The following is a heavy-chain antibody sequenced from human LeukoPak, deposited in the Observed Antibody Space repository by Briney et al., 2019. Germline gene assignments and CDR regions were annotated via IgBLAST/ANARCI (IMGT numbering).Heavy chain of an antibody. V-gene: IGHV1-18*01. CDR2: ISAYSGET. Sequence: GASVKVSCKASGYSFMNYGISWVRQAPGQGLEWVGWISAYSGETKYSPKLQGRVTMTTDTSTSTAYMELRSLRSDDTAVYYCARDPITMVRGVIPYYYYGMDVWGQGTTVTVSS. CDR3: ARDPITMVRGVIPYYYYGMDV. D-gene: IGHD3-10*01. J-gene: IGHJ6*02. CDR1: GYSFMNYG.